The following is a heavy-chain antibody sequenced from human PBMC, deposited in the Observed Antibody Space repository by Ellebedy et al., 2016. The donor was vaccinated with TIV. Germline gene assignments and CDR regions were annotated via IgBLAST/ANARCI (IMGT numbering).Heavy chain of an antibody. CDR3: ARAPGEWLLKNWFDP. D-gene: IGHD3-3*01. CDR2: INSDGSST. Sequence: GGSLRLXXEASGFTFTKYWMHWVRQAPRKGLVWVSRINSDGSSTNYADSVKGRFTIARDNAKNTLYLQMNSLRAEDTAVYYCARAPGEWLLKNWFDPWGQGTLVTVSS. V-gene: IGHV3-74*01. CDR1: GFTFTKYW. J-gene: IGHJ5*02.